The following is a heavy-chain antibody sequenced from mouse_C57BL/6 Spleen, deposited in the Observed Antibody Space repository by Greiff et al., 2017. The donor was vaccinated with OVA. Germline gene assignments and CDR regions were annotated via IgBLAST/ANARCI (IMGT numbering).Heavy chain of an antibody. CDR3: ARRRKYYYYFDY. D-gene: IGHD1-1*01. J-gene: IGHJ2*01. CDR1: GYTFTSYW. CDR2: IDPSDSYT. V-gene: IGHV1-59*01. Sequence: QVQLQQPGAELVRPGTSVKLSCKASGYTFTSYWMHWVKQRPGQGLEWIGVIDPSDSYTNYNQKFKGKATLTVDTSSSTAYMQLSSLTSEDSAVYYCARRRKYYYYFDYWGQGTTLTVSS.